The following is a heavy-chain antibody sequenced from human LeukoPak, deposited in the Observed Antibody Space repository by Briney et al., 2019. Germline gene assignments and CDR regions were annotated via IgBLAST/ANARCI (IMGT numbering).Heavy chain of an antibody. Sequence: GGSLRLSCAASGFTFSSYAMSRVRQAPGKGLEWVSLIRGSGGSTYYADSVKGRFTISRDNSKNTLYLQMNSLRAEDTAVYYCAKANFYGSGSIEFDYWGQGTLVTVSS. J-gene: IGHJ4*02. V-gene: IGHV3-23*01. CDR2: IRGSGGST. D-gene: IGHD3-10*01. CDR1: GFTFSSYA. CDR3: AKANFYGSGSIEFDY.